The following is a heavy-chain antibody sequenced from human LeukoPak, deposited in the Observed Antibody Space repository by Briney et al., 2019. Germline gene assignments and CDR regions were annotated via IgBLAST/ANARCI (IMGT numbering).Heavy chain of an antibody. CDR1: GFTFDDYA. CDR3: AKDISSSWVAPSDY. V-gene: IGHV3-9*01. J-gene: IGHJ4*02. D-gene: IGHD6-13*01. Sequence: GGSLRLSCAASGFTFDDYAMHLVRQAPGKGLEWVSGISWNSGSIGYADSVKGRSTISRDNAKNSLYLQMNSLRAEDTALYYCAKDISSSWVAPSDYWGQGTLVTVSS. CDR2: ISWNSGSI.